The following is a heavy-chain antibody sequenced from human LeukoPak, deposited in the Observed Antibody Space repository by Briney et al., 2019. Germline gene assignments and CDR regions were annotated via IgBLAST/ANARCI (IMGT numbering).Heavy chain of an antibody. J-gene: IGHJ4*02. V-gene: IGHV3-21*01. D-gene: IGHD2-21*01. CDR3: ARDLQYCGGDCPGS. CDR1: GFTFSSYS. CDR2: ISSSSSYI. Sequence: GGSLRLSCAASGFTFSSYSMNWVRQAPGKGLEWVSSISSSSSYIYYAGSVKGRFTISRDNAKNSLYLQMNSLRAEDTAVYYCARDLQYCGGDCPGSWGQGTLVTVSS.